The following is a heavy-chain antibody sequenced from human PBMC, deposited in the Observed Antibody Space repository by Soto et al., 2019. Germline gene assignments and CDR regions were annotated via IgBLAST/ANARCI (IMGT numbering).Heavy chain of an antibody. CDR2: INPNSGGT. CDR1: GYTFTGYY. CDR3: ARDSRYGDYQDY. D-gene: IGHD4-17*01. V-gene: IGHV1-2*02. Sequence: GASVKVSTKASGYTFTGYYIHWVRPAPGQALEWMGWINPNSGGTNYAQKFQGRVTMTRNTSISTAYMELSRLRSDDTAVYYCARDSRYGDYQDYWGQGTLVTVSS. J-gene: IGHJ4*02.